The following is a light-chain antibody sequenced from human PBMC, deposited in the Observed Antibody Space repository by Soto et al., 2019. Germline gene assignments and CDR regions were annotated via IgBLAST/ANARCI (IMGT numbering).Light chain of an antibody. V-gene: IGLV2-8*01. Sequence: QSVLTQPPSASGSPGQSVTISCTGTSSDVGGYNYVSWYQQHPGKAPKLMIYEVSKRPSGVPDRFSGSKSGNTASLTVSGLQAEDEADYYCQAYDYSLTAMVFGGGTKVTVL. CDR3: QAYDYSLTAMV. CDR1: SSDVGGYNY. CDR2: EVS. J-gene: IGLJ3*02.